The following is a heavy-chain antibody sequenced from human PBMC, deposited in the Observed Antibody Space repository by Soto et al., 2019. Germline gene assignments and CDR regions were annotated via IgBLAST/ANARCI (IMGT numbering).Heavy chain of an antibody. CDR2: IDWDDDK. D-gene: IGHD3-22*01. CDR1: GFSLSTSGMC. V-gene: IGHV2-70*01. CDR3: ARDVWYYDSSGYYAGGYYYYGMDV. Sequence: GSGPTLVNPTQTLTLTCTSSGFSLSTSGMCVSWIRQPPGKALEWLALIDWDDDKYYSTSLKTRLTISKDTSKNQVVLTMTNMDPVDTATYYCARDVWYYDSSGYYAGGYYYYGMDVWGQGTTVTVSS. J-gene: IGHJ6*02.